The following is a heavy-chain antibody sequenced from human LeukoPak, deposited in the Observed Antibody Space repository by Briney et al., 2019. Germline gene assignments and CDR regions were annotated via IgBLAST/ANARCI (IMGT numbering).Heavy chain of an antibody. CDR1: GFTFSSYW. CDR3: ARGIVGATPPLDY. CDR2: IKQDGSEK. V-gene: IGHV3-7*01. Sequence: PGGSPRLSCAASGFTFSSYWMSWVRQAPGKGLEWVANIKQDGSEKYYVDSVKGRFTISRDNAKNSLYLQMNSLRAEDTAVYYCARGIVGATPPLDYWGQGTLVTVSS. D-gene: IGHD1-26*01. J-gene: IGHJ4*02.